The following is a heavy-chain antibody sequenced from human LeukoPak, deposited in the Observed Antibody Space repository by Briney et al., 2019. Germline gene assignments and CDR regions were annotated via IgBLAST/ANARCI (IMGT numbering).Heavy chain of an antibody. CDR3: ARDGPPQGLYYYGSGSQYDY. CDR2: ISSSSSYI. Sequence: PGGSLRLSCAASGFTFSSYGMNWVRQAPGKGLEWVSSISSSSSYIYYADSVKGRFTISRDNAKNSLYLQMNSLRAEDTAVYYCARDGPPQGLYYYGSGSQYDYWGQGTLVTVSS. D-gene: IGHD3-10*01. J-gene: IGHJ4*02. V-gene: IGHV3-21*01. CDR1: GFTFSSYG.